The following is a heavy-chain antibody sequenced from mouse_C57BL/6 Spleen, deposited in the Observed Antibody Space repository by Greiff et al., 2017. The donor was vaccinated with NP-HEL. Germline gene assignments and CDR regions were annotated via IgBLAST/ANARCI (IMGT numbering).Heavy chain of an antibody. CDR2: IIPSNGGT. D-gene: IGHD2-2*01. Sequence: QVQLQQPGTELVKPGASVKLSCKASGYTFTSYWMHRVKQRPGQGLEWIGNIIPSNGGTNHNEKFKSKATLTVDKSASTAYMQLSSLTSEDSAVYYCARWLRHYAMDYWGQGTSVTVSS. J-gene: IGHJ4*01. CDR3: ARWLRHYAMDY. CDR1: GYTFTSYW. V-gene: IGHV1-53*01.